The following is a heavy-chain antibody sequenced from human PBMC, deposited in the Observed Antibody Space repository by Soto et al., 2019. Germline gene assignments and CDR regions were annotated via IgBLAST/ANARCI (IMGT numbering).Heavy chain of an antibody. J-gene: IGHJ5*02. CDR1: GGSISGYY. CDR3: ARDLDSSTWRAWRWIGP. CDR2: IYYTGST. D-gene: IGHD6-13*01. Sequence: SETLSLTCTVSGGSISGYYWTWVRQPPGKGLEWIGYIYYTGSTSYNPSLKSRVTLSVDTSKNQFSLQLTSVTAADAAIYYCARDLDSSTWRAWRWIGPWGQGILVTVSS. V-gene: IGHV4-59*01.